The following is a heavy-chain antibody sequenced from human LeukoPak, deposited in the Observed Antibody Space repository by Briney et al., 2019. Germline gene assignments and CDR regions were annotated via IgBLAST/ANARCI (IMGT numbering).Heavy chain of an antibody. CDR3: ARGGYSSSWSLDY. CDR1: GFTFSSYS. D-gene: IGHD6-13*01. V-gene: IGHV3-21*01. CDR2: ISSSSSYI. Sequence: GGSLRLSCAASGFTFSSYSMNWVRQAPGKGLEWVSSISSSSSYIYYADSVKGRFTISRDNAKNSLYLQMNSLRAEDTAVYYCARGGYSSSWSLDYWGQGTLVTVSS. J-gene: IGHJ4*02.